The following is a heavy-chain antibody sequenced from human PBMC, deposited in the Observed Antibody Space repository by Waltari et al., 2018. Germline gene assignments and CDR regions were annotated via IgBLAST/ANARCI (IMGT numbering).Heavy chain of an antibody. V-gene: IGHV3-72*01. CDR2: TKNRRNYYTT. D-gene: IGHD1-26*01. CDR1: GFAFSDHY. CDR3: ARWDSGSCGD. J-gene: IGHJ4*02. Sequence: EVHLVESGGGLVQPGGSLSLSCATSGFAFSDHYIAWVRQAPGKGLEWVGRTKNRRNYYTTEYAASVRGRFTILRDDSRNSVYLQMNSLKPEDTAVYYCARWDSGSCGDWGQGTLVTVSS.